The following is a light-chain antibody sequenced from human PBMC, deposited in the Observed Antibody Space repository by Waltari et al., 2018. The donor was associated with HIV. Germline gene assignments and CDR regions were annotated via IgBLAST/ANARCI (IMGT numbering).Light chain of an antibody. Sequence: IELGQSPSSLFASVGDRVTLTCQATENINKYLNWYYQIPGKVPKIVISDAFSLEAEVPSRFNGSASGTDFSFTCTITNLQPEDVGTYFCQQYDKVPYTFGQGTKLEIK. V-gene: IGKV1-33*01. CDR3: QQYDKVPYT. J-gene: IGKJ2*01. CDR2: DAF. CDR1: ENINKY.